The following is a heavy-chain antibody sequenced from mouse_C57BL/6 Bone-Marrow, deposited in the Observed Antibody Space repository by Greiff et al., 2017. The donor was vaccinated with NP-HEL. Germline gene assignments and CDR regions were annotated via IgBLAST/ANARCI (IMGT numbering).Heavy chain of an antibody. CDR3: AREAITTVVAHWYFDV. CDR2: IDPSDSYT. Sequence: QVQLQQPGAELVMPGASVKLSCKASGYTFTSYWMHWVKQRPGQGLEWIGEIDPSDSYTNYNQQFKGKSTLTVDKSSSTAYMQLSSLTSEDSAVYYCAREAITTVVAHWYFDVWGTGTTVTVSS. D-gene: IGHD1-1*01. V-gene: IGHV1-69*01. J-gene: IGHJ1*03. CDR1: GYTFTSYW.